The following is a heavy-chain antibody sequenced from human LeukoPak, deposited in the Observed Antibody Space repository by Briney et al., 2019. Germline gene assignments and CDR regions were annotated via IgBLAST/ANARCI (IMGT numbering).Heavy chain of an antibody. Sequence: PSETLSLTCTVSGGSISSGGYYWSWIRQPPGKGLEWIGYIYHSGSTYYNPSLKSRVTISVDTSKNQFSLKLSSVTAADTAVYYCARVRFYGDYLHFDYWGQGTLVTVSS. J-gene: IGHJ4*02. V-gene: IGHV4-30-2*01. CDR1: GGSISSGGYY. CDR3: ARVRFYGDYLHFDY. D-gene: IGHD4-17*01. CDR2: IYHSGST.